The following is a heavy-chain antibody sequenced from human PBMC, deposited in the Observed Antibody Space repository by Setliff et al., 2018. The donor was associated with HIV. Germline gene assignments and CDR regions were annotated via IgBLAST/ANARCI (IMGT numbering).Heavy chain of an antibody. CDR2: FDPEDGET. Sequence: ASVKVSCKISGYALTELSIHWVRQAPGKGLEWMANFDPEDGETFYAQKFQGRLTMTEDTSTDTAYMELSSLRSDDTAMYYCASDPGYSSTWYSESFQHWGQGTVVTVSS. CDR3: ASDPGYSSTWYSESFQH. J-gene: IGHJ1*01. CDR1: GYALTELS. D-gene: IGHD6-13*01. V-gene: IGHV1-24*01.